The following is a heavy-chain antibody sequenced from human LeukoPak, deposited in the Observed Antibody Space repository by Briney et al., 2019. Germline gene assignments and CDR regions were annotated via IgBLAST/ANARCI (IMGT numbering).Heavy chain of an antibody. J-gene: IGHJ4*02. Sequence: GGSLRLSCAASGFTFASHTMTWVRQAPGKGLEWVSAISGSGGDTYFADSVRGRFTISRDNSKDTLYLQMNRLRPVDTAVYYCAKGTEGGYDYWGQGTLVTVSS. D-gene: IGHD5-12*01. V-gene: IGHV3-23*01. CDR3: AKGTEGGYDY. CDR2: ISGSGGDT. CDR1: GFTFASHT.